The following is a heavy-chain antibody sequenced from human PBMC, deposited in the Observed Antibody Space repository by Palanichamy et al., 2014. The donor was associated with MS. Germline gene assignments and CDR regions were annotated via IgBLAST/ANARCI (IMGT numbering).Heavy chain of an antibody. CDR1: DGSFSNYY. J-gene: IGHJ5*02. CDR2: VSHTGGT. CDR3: AKGPPFDP. V-gene: IGHV4-34*01. Sequence: QVQLQQWGAGLLKPSETLSLTCALYDGSFSNYYWSWVRQPPGKGLEWIGEVSHTGGTNYNPSFKSRVTLSINTSNNQLSLKLNSVTAADTGVYYCAKGPPFDPWGQGTLVTVSS.